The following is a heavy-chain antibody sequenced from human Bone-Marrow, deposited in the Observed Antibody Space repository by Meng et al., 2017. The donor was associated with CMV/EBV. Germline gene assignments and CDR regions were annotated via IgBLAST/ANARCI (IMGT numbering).Heavy chain of an antibody. V-gene: IGHV3-7*03. J-gene: IGHJ6*02. CDR2: INQDGSQK. Sequence: GESLKISCAASGFTFSSHWMTWVRQAPGKGLEWVANINQDGSQKNYVDSVKGRFTISRDNAKNSLYLQMNSLRAEDTAVYYCARVPQVPAAIGIYYYGMDVWGQGTTVTVSS. CDR1: GFTFSSHW. CDR3: ARVPQVPAAIGIYYYGMDV. D-gene: IGHD2-2*01.